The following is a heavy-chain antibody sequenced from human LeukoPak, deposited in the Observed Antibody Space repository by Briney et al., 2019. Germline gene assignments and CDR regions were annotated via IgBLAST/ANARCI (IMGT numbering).Heavy chain of an antibody. CDR3: ANVPTDEMATMGGVDY. CDR2: IKADGSET. V-gene: IGHV3-7*02. J-gene: IGHJ4*02. D-gene: IGHD5-24*01. Sequence: GGSLRLSCAASGFTFSDYWMSWVRQAPGRGLEWVANIKADGSETYYVDSVKGRFTVSRDNAENSLYLQMNSLRDEDTAVYYCANVPTDEMATMGGVDYWGQGTLVTVSS. CDR1: GFTFSDYW.